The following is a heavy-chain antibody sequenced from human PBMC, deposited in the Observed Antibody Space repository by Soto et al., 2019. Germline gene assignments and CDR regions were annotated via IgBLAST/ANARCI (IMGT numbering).Heavy chain of an antibody. CDR3: ASVRLGGDYDS. J-gene: IGHJ5*01. V-gene: IGHV1-18*01. D-gene: IGHD3-16*01. CDR2: ISTSNGYT. CDR1: GYTFTSYD. Sequence: QVQLVQSGAEVKKPGASVKVSCKASGYTFTSYDISWVRQAPGQGLEWMGWISTSNGYTNYAQKLQGRVTMTTDTSTSTSYTEMRSLRADDTAVYYCASVRLGGDYDSWGQGTLVTVSS.